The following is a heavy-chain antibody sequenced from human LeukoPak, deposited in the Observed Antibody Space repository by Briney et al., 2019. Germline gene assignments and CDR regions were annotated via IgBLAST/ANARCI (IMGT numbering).Heavy chain of an antibody. V-gene: IGHV3-23*01. CDR1: GFTFSSYA. CDR2: ISGSGGST. Sequence: GGSLRLSCAASGFTFSSYAMGWVRQAPGKGLEWVSAISGSGGSTYYADSVKGRFTISRDNSKNTLYLQMNSLRAEDTAVYYCAKAPIAVAGLYYFDYWGQGTLVTVSS. D-gene: IGHD6-19*01. CDR3: AKAPIAVAGLYYFDY. J-gene: IGHJ4*02.